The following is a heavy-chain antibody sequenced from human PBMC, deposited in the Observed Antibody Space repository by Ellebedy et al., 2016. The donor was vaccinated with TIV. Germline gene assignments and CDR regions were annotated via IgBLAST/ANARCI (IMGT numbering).Heavy chain of an antibody. V-gene: IGHV3-30*02. CDR1: GFSTSG. CDR2: IRSDGRNK. Sequence: PGGSLRLSCAASGFSTSGMHWVRQAPGKGLEWVAFIRSDGRNKYYADSVKGRFTISRDNYKNTLDLQMTSLRPEDTALYYCVKGAYPVPTVMAVWGQGTMVIVSS. CDR3: VKGAYPVPTVMAV. J-gene: IGHJ6*02. D-gene: IGHD3-16*01.